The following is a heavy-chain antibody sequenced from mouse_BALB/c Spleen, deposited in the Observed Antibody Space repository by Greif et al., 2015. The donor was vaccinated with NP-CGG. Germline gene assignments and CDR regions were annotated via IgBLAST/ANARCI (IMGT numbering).Heavy chain of an antibody. Sequence: EVHLVESGPRLVKPSQTLSLTCSVTGDSITSGYWNWIRKFPGNKLEYMGYVNYSGSTYYNPSLKSRISITRDTSKNQYYLQLNSVTTEDTATYYCARLFYYGYDEAYWGQGTLVTVSA. J-gene: IGHJ3*01. CDR3: ARLFYYGYDEAY. CDR2: VNYSGST. D-gene: IGHD2-2*01. V-gene: IGHV3-8*02. CDR1: GDSITSGY.